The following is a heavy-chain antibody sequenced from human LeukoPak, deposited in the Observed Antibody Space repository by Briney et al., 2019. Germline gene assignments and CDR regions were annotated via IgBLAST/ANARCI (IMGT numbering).Heavy chain of an antibody. J-gene: IGHJ6*02. V-gene: IGHV4-4*07. CDR1: GGSISSYY. D-gene: IGHD2-2*02. CDR3: AGTYCSSTSCYTGVVDYYYGMDV. Sequence: SETLSLTCTVSGGSISSYYWSWIRQPAGKGLEWIGRIYTSGSTNYNPSLKSRVTISVDTSKNQFSLKLSSVTAADTAVYYCAGTYCSSTSCYTGVVDYYYGMDVWGQGTTVTVSS. CDR2: IYTSGST.